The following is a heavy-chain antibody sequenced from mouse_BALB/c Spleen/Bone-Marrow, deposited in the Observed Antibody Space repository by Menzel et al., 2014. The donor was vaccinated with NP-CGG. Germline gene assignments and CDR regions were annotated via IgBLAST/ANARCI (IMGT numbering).Heavy chain of an antibody. CDR1: GYTFTDYA. V-gene: IGHV1-67*01. D-gene: IGHD1-1*01. CDR3: ARDDGSRHFDH. CDR2: INTYSGDV. J-gene: IGHJ2*01. Sequence: QVQLQQSGPELVRPGVSEKISCKGSGYTFTDYAMHWVKQSHAKSLERIGVINTYSGDVNYNQKFKGKATMTVDKSSSTACIELAILTSEDCAIYYCARDDGSRHFDHWVEGSTRTVSS.